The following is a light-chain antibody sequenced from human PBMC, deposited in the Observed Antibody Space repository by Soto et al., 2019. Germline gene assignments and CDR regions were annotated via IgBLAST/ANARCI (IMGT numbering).Light chain of an antibody. CDR3: QSYDSSLSGWL. CDR1: SSNIGAGYD. Sequence: QPVLTQPPSVSGAPGQRVTISCTGSSSNIGAGYDVHWYQQLPGTAPKLLIYGNSNRPSGVPDRFSGSKSGTSASLAITGLQAEDEADYSCQSYDSSLSGWLFGGGTQLTVL. J-gene: IGLJ3*02. V-gene: IGLV1-40*01. CDR2: GNS.